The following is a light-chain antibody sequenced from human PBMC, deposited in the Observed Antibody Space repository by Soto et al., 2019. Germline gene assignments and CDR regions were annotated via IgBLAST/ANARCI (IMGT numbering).Light chain of an antibody. CDR2: GAS. CDR3: QQYGDSPQT. J-gene: IGKJ1*01. V-gene: IGKV3-20*01. Sequence: VMTQSPVSLSVSAGERATLSCRASQSVSSSLSWYQQKPGQAPRLLFYGASNRATAIPDRFSGSGFGTDFTLTITRLEPEDFAVYYCQQYGDSPQTFGPGTKVDIK. CDR1: QSVSSS.